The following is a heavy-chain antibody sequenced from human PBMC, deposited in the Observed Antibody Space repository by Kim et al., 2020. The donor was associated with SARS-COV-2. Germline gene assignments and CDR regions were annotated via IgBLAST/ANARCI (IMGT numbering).Heavy chain of an antibody. CDR3: TTDQGKSSRFYEFDY. Sequence: AESVRGRFTISRDDSENVLYLQMNSLKTDDTAVYYCTTDQGKSSRFYEFDYWGQGTPVTVSS. V-gene: IGHV3-15*01. D-gene: IGHD5-12*01. J-gene: IGHJ4*02.